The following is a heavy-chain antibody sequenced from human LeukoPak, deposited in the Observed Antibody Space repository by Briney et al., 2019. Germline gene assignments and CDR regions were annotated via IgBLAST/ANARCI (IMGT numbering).Heavy chain of an antibody. D-gene: IGHD5-24*01. CDR1: GYTFTGYY. Sequence: SVKVSCKASGYTFTGYYMHWVRQAPGQGLEWMGRIIPILGIANYAQKFQGRVTITADKSTSTAYMELSSLRSEDTAVYYCASIFNYARASYWGQGTLVTVSS. CDR2: IIPILGIA. V-gene: IGHV1-69*02. J-gene: IGHJ4*02. CDR3: ASIFNYARASY.